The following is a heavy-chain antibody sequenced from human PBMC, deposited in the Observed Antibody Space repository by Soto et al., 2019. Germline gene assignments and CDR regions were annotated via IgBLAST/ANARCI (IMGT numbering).Heavy chain of an antibody. CDR2: INSDGSST. J-gene: IGHJ6*02. D-gene: IGHD3-3*01. CDR1: GFTFSSYW. Sequence: PGGPLRLSCAASGFTFSSYWMHWVRQAPGKGLVWVSRINSDGSSTSYADSVKGRFTISRDNAKNTLYLQMNSLRAEDTAVYYCAREIAGVLRFLEWYPFGMDVWGQGTTVTV. CDR3: AREIAGVLRFLEWYPFGMDV. V-gene: IGHV3-74*01.